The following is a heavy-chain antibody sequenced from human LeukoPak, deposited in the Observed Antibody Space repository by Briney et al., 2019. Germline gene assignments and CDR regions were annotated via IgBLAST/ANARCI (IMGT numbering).Heavy chain of an antibody. J-gene: IGHJ6*02. Sequence: PSETLSLTCAVYGGSFSGYYWSWIRQPPGKGLEWIGEINHSGSTNYNPSLKSRVTISVDTSKNQFSLKLSSVTAADTAVYYCARDPRKYYGSGSRNYYYYGMDVWGQGTTVTVSS. CDR3: ARDPRKYYGSGSRNYYYYGMDV. V-gene: IGHV4-34*01. CDR1: GGSFSGYY. CDR2: INHSGST. D-gene: IGHD3-10*01.